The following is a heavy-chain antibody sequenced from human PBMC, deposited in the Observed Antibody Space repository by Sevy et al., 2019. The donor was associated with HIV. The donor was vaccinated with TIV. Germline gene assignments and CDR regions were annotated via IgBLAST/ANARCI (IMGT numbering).Heavy chain of an antibody. J-gene: IGHJ4*02. CDR1: GFTFSSYW. CDR2: IKQDGSEK. CDR3: ARGGGPSITIFGVVPELFDY. D-gene: IGHD3-3*01. Sequence: GGSLRLSCAASGFTFSSYWMSWVRQAPGKGLEWVANIKQDGSEKYYVHSVKGRFTISRDNAKNSLYLQMNSLRAEDTAVYYCARGGGPSITIFGVVPELFDYWGQGTLVTVSS. V-gene: IGHV3-7*01.